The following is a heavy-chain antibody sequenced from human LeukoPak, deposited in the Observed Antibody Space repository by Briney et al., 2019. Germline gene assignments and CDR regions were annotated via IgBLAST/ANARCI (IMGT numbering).Heavy chain of an antibody. CDR3: ARGGYSSSWYLHY. V-gene: IGHV4-59*12. J-gene: IGHJ4*02. D-gene: IGHD6-13*01. Sequence: SETLSLTCTVSGGSISSNYWSWIRQPPGKGLEWIGYIYYSGSTNYNPSLKSRVTISVDTSKNQFSLKLSSVTAADTAVYYCARGGYSSSWYLHYWGQGTLVTVSS. CDR2: IYYSGST. CDR1: GGSISSNY.